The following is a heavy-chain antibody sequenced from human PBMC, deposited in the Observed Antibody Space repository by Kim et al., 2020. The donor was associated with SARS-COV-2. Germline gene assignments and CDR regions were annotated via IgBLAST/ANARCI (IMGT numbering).Heavy chain of an antibody. Sequence: SETLSLTCAVYGGSFSGYYWSWIRQPPGKGLEWIGEINHSGSTNYNPSLKSRVTISVDTSKNQFSLKLSSVTAADTAVYYCARGPRNSYYGSGSYYNIPWFDLWGQGTLVTVSS. CDR2: INHSGST. J-gene: IGHJ5*02. CDR3: ARGPRNSYYGSGSYYNIPWFDL. V-gene: IGHV4-34*01. D-gene: IGHD3-10*01. CDR1: GGSFSGYY.